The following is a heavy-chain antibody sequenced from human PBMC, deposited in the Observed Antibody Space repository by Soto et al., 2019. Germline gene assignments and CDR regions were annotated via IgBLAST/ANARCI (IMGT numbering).Heavy chain of an antibody. V-gene: IGHV3-33*01. CDR2: IWYDGSNK. CDR3: ARDHRGPYCSGGSCYLAYYYYMDV. CDR1: GFTFSSYG. Sequence: GGSLRLSCAASGFTFSSYGMHWVRQAPGKGLEWVAVIWYDGSNKYYADSVKGRFTISRDNSKNTLYLQMNSLRAEDTAVYYCARDHRGPYCSGGSCYLAYYYYMDVWGKGTTVTVSS. J-gene: IGHJ6*03. D-gene: IGHD2-15*01.